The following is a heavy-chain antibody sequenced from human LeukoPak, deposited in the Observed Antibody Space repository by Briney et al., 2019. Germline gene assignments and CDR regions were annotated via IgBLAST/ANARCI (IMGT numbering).Heavy chain of an antibody. J-gene: IGHJ4*02. Sequence: GGSLRLSCAASGFTFSSYDMRWVRQAPGKGLEWVSGISGSGGSTYYADSVKGRFTIARDNSKHTLYLQMNSLRAEDTAVYYCAKGNCRGTSSYSVYWGQGTLVTVSS. CDR2: ISGSGGST. D-gene: IGHD2-2*01. V-gene: IGHV3-23*01. CDR1: GFTFSSYD. CDR3: AKGNCRGTSSYSVY.